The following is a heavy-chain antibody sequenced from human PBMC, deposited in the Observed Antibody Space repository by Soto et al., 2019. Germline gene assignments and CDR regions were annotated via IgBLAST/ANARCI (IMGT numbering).Heavy chain of an antibody. D-gene: IGHD1-26*01. V-gene: IGHV3-74*01. J-gene: IGHJ4*02. CDR1: GFTFSNYW. CDR3: AKDLRGREDY. CDR2: INRDGSST. Sequence: EVQLVESGGGLVQPGGPLRLSCAASGFTFSNYWMHWVRQCPGKGLVWVSRINRDGSSTDYADSVKGRFTISRDNAKNTLYLQMNNLRAEDTAVYYCAKDLRGREDYWGQGTLVTVSS.